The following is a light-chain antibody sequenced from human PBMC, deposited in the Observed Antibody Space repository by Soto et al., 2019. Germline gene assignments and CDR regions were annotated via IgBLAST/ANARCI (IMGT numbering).Light chain of an antibody. Sequence: QSVLTQHASVSGFPGQSITISCTGSSSDVGRYNLVSWYQQHPGKAPKLIIYEVFKRPSGVSNRFSGSKSGNTASLTVSGLQAEDEAYYYCCSYAGIFVFGPGTKVTVL. CDR3: CSYAGIFV. V-gene: IGLV2-23*02. CDR1: SSDVGRYNL. J-gene: IGLJ1*01. CDR2: EVF.